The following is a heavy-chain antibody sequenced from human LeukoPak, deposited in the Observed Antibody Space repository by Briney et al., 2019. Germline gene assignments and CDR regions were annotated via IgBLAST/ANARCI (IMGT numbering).Heavy chain of an antibody. D-gene: IGHD3-3*01. CDR1: GFSFSSYG. J-gene: IGHJ6*03. V-gene: IGHV3-33*06. CDR2: IWYDGSNK. Sequence: GGSLRLSCAASGFSFSSYGMHWVRQAPGKGLEWVAVIWYDGSNKYYADSVKGRFTISRDDSTNTLYLQMNSLRAEDMAVYYCAKDGRFFAQDYSYMDAWGKGTTVTVSS. CDR3: AKDGRFFAQDYSYMDA.